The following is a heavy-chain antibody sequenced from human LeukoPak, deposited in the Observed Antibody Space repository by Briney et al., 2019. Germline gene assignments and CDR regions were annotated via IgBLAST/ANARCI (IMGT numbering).Heavy chain of an antibody. J-gene: IGHJ6*02. Sequence: GGSLRLSCAASGFTFSSYSMNWVRQAPGKGLEWVSSISSSSSYIYYADSVKGRFTISRDSAKNSLYLQMNSLRAEDTAVYYCARDGTAMVTCMDVWGQGTTVTVSS. V-gene: IGHV3-21*01. CDR1: GFTFSSYS. CDR2: ISSSSSYI. D-gene: IGHD5-18*01. CDR3: ARDGTAMVTCMDV.